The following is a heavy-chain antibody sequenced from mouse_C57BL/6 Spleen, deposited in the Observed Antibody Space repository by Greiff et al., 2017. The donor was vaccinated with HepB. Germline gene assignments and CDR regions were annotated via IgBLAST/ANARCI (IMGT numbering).Heavy chain of an antibody. CDR1: GYTFTSYW. CDR3: ARHYDYDWGDY. Sequence: QVQLQQPGAELVKPGASVKLSCKASGYTFTSYWLHVVKQRPGQGLGWIGMIHPNSGSTNYNEKFKSKATLTVDKSSSTAYMQLSSLTSEDSAVYYCARHYDYDWGDYWGQGTTLTVSS. CDR2: IHPNSGST. J-gene: IGHJ2*01. V-gene: IGHV1-64*01. D-gene: IGHD2-4*01.